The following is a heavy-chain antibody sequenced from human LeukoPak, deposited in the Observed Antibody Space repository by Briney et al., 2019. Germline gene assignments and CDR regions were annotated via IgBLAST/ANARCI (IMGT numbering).Heavy chain of an antibody. CDR1: GGSISSYY. CDR3: AREERLLWFGELYGVWFDP. CDR2: INYSGST. J-gene: IGHJ5*02. Sequence: SETLSLTCTVSGGSISSYYWSWIRQPPGKGLEWIGYINYSGSTNYNPSLKSRVTISVDTSKNQFSLKLSSVTAADTAVYYCAREERLLWFGELYGVWFDPWGQGTLVTVSS. V-gene: IGHV4-59*01. D-gene: IGHD3-10*01.